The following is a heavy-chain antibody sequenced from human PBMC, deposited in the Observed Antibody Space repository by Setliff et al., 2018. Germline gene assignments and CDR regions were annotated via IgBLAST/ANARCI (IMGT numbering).Heavy chain of an antibody. CDR2: IYPGDSHT. D-gene: IGHD3-10*01. CDR3: ARQKSTGSGNNWFDP. V-gene: IGHV5-51*01. CDR1: GYSFSNFW. J-gene: IGHJ5*02. Sequence: LGESLKISCKGSGYSFSNFWIGWVRQMPGKGLEWMGIIYPGDSHTRYSPSFQGRVTMSADKSINTAYLQWSSLKASDTAIYYCARQKSTGSGNNWFDPWGQGTLVTVSS.